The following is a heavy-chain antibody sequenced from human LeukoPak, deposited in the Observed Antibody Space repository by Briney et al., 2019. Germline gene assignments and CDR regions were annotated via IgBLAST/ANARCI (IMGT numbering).Heavy chain of an antibody. CDR1: GFTFSNAW. J-gene: IGHJ4*02. CDR3: TTYGLYGGNSIDY. Sequence: PGGSLRLSCAASGFTFSNAWLSWVRQAPGQGQDWVWRIKSKTDGGTTDYAAPVQGRFTISRDDSNNTLYLQINSLKTEATAVYYCTTYGLYGGNSIDYWGQGTLVTVSS. D-gene: IGHD4-23*01. V-gene: IGHV3-15*01. CDR2: IKSKTDGGTT.